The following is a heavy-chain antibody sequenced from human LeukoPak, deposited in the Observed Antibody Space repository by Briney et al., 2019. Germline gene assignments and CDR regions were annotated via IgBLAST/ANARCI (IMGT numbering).Heavy chain of an antibody. CDR1: GFTFRRYG. D-gene: IGHD3-10*01. CDR2: IWYDGSNK. J-gene: IGHJ5*02. CDR3: ARDSGSGSPNKWFDP. V-gene: IGHV3-33*07. Sequence: GRSLRLSCAASGFTFRRYGMFWVRQAPGKGLEWEAVIWYDGSNKYYADSVKGRFTISRDNAKNTLYLQLNSLKPEDTAVYYCARDSGSGSPNKWFDPWGQGTLVTVSS.